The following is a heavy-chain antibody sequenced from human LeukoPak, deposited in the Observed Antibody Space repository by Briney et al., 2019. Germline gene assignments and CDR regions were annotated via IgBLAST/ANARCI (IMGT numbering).Heavy chain of an antibody. CDR2: IYYSGST. Sequence: SETLSLTCAVYGGPFSGYYWSWIRQPPGKGLEWVGSIYYSGSTYYNPSLKSRVTIPVDTSKNQLSLKLSSVTAADTAVYYCARKAYCSGGSCSYDYWGQGTLVTVSS. D-gene: IGHD2-15*01. CDR1: GGPFSGYY. V-gene: IGHV4-34*01. CDR3: ARKAYCSGGSCSYDY. J-gene: IGHJ4*02.